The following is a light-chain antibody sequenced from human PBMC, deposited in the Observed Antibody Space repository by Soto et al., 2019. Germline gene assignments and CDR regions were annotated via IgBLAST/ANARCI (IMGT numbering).Light chain of an antibody. J-gene: IGKJ2*01. V-gene: IGKV1-39*01. CDR3: QQSYTTPYT. CDR2: AAS. CDR1: QILSSY. Sequence: DIQMTQSPSSLSASVGDRVTITCRASQILSSYLNWYQQKPGKAPNLLIYAASSLQSGVPSRFSGSGSGTEFTLTISSLQPEDFATYYCQQSYTTPYTFGQGTKLEIK.